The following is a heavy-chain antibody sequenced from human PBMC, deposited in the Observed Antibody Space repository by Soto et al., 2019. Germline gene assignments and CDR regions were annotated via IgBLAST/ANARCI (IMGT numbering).Heavy chain of an antibody. CDR3: ARLGYCSSTSCYNYWFDP. D-gene: IGHD2-2*02. Sequence: ASVKVSCKXSGYTFTSYDINWVRQATGQGLEWMGWMNPNSGNTGYAQKFQGRVTMTRNTSISTAYMELSSLRSEDTAVYYCARLGYCSSTSCYNYWFDPWGQGTLVTVSS. CDR2: MNPNSGNT. V-gene: IGHV1-8*01. J-gene: IGHJ5*02. CDR1: GYTFTSYD.